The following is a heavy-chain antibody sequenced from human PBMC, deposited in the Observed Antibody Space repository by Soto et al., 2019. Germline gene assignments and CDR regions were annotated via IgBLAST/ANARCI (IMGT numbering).Heavy chain of an antibody. CDR3: ARRGSWYNWNYAVPSDAFDI. V-gene: IGHV4-59*08. J-gene: IGHJ3*02. Sequence: SETLSLTCTVSGGSISSYYWSWIRQPPGKGLEWIGYIYYSGSTNYNPSLKSRVTISVDTSKNQFSLKLSSVTAADTAVYYCARRGSWYNWNYAVPSDAFDIWGQGTMVTVSS. CDR2: IYYSGST. D-gene: IGHD1-7*01. CDR1: GGSISSYY.